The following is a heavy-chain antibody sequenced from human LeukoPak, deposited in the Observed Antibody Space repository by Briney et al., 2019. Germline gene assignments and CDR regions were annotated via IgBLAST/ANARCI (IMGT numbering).Heavy chain of an antibody. CDR3: ASGYCGGDCYSSDAFDI. Sequence: ALVKVSCKASGYTFTSYAMHWVRQAPGQRLEWMGWINAGNGNTKYSQKFQGRVTITRDTSASTAYMELSSLRSEDTAVYYCASGYCGGDCYSSDAFDIWGQGAMVTVSS. D-gene: IGHD2-21*02. V-gene: IGHV1-3*01. CDR1: GYTFTSYA. CDR2: INAGNGNT. J-gene: IGHJ3*02.